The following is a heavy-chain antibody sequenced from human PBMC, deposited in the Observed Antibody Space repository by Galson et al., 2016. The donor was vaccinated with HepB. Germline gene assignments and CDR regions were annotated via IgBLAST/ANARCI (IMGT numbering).Heavy chain of an antibody. V-gene: IGHV3-23*01. CDR1: GFTFSTYS. Sequence: SLRLSCAASGFTFSTYSMSWVRQAPGKGLEWVSAISGSGSDTNYADSVKGRFTISRDNSRNTLYLQMNSLRDEDTAVYYCAKDTVYTSGWGALDSWGQGTLVTVSS. J-gene: IGHJ4*02. CDR2: ISGSGSDT. CDR3: AKDTVYTSGWGALDS. D-gene: IGHD6-19*01.